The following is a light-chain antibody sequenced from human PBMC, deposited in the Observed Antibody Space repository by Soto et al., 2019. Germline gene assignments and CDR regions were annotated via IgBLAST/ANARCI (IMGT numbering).Light chain of an antibody. CDR1: QSVSSSY. V-gene: IGKV3-20*01. CDR3: QQYTSSPLP. CDR2: GAS. J-gene: IGKJ4*01. Sequence: EILLTQSPGTRSLSQGERATLSCRASQSVSSSYLAWYQQKHGPAPRLLIYGASSRATGITDKFSGSGSGPDFTPTISRLEPEYFEVFYCQQYTSSPLPFGGGTKVEIK.